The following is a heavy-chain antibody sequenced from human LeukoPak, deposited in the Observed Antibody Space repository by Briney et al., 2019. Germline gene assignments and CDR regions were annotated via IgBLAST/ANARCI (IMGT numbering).Heavy chain of an antibody. V-gene: IGHV4-39*01. D-gene: IGHD6-13*01. CDR1: GGSLSGGKDF. CDR2: IYYTGGT. J-gene: IGHJ4*02. Sequence: PSETLSLTCAVSGGSLSGGKDFWGWIRQSPGKGLEWIGSIYYTGGTYYNPSLKSRVTISVDTSKSEFSLMVPSVTAADTAMYYCARRGITYSTSFFDSWGQGTLVTVAS. CDR3: ARRGITYSTSFFDS.